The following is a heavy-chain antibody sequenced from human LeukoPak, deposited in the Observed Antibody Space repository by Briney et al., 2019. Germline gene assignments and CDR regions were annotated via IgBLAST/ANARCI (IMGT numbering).Heavy chain of an antibody. J-gene: IGHJ4*02. V-gene: IGHV4-59*01. CDR3: VGLDDSSTLGY. D-gene: IGHD6-13*01. CDR2: IYYSGST. CDR1: GGSISSYY. Sequence: SETLSLTCTVSGGSISSYYWSWIRQPPGKELGWIGYIYYSGSTNYNPSLKSRVTISVDTSKNQFSLKLSSVTAADTAVYYCVGLDDSSTLGYWGQGTLVTVSS.